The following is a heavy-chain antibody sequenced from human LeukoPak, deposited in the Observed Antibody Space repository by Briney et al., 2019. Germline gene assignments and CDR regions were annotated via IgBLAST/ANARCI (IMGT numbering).Heavy chain of an antibody. CDR1: GFTFDDYA. CDR3: AKGAFSGSYYGYIDY. CDR2: ISWNSGSI. V-gene: IGHV3-9*01. D-gene: IGHD1-26*01. J-gene: IGHJ4*02. Sequence: PGGSLRLSCAASGFTFDDYAMHWVRQAPGKGLEWVSGISWNSGSIGYADSVKGRFTISRDNAKNSLYLQMNSLGAEDTALYYCAKGAFSGSYYGYIDYWGQGTLVTVSS.